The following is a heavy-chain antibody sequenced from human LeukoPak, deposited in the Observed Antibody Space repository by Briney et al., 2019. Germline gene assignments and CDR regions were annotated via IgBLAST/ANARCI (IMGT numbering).Heavy chain of an antibody. CDR1: GGSISSGAYY. J-gene: IGHJ5*02. CDR2: IFYSGNT. V-gene: IGHV4-31*03. D-gene: IGHD2-15*01. Sequence: PSQTLSLTCTVSGGSISSGAYYWSWIRQRPGKGLEWIGYIFYSGNTYYNPSLKSRVTISVDTSKNQFSLTLSSVTAADTAVYYCAGARDCSGGTCYQFNWFDPWGQGTLVTVSS. CDR3: AGARDCSGGTCYQFNWFDP.